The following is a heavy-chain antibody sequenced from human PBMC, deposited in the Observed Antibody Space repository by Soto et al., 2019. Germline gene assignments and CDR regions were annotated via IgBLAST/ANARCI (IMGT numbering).Heavy chain of an antibody. J-gene: IGHJ3*02. Sequence: GGSLRLSCAASGYTFSHYWMHWVRQAPGKGLVWVSRVSPGGGITSYADSVKGRFTISRDHSANTLSLQMNSLRAEDTAVYYCAKDPNGEYVGGFEMWGQGSMVTVSS. CDR2: VSPGGGIT. V-gene: IGHV3-74*01. CDR1: GYTFSHYW. CDR3: AKDPNGEYVGGFEM. D-gene: IGHD2-8*01.